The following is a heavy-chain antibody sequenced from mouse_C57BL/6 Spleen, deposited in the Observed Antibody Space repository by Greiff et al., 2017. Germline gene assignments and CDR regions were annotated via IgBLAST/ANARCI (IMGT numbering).Heavy chain of an antibody. CDR1: GYTFTSYD. V-gene: IGHV1-85*01. CDR2: LYPRDGST. D-gene: IGHD1-1*01. CDR3: ARKENYCGSSYAMDY. J-gene: IGHJ4*01. Sequence: VQLVESGPELVKPGASVTLSCKASGYTFTSYDINWVKQRPGQGLLWSGWLYPRDGSTKYNEKFKGKATLTVDTSSSTAYMEHHSLTPEDSAVYFCARKENYCGSSYAMDYWGQGTSVTVSS.